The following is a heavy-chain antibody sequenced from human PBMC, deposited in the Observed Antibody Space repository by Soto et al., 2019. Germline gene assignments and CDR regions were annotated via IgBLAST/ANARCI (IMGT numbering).Heavy chain of an antibody. CDR1: GYTLTELS. CDR2: FDPEDGET. J-gene: IGHJ6*02. CDR3: ATEVGSAAAGDPYYYYGMDV. Sequence: VKVSCKVSGYTLTELSMHWVRQAPGKGLEWMGGFDPEDGETIYAQKFQGRVTMTEDTSTDTAYMELSSLRSEDTAVYYCATEVGSAAAGDPYYYYGMDVWGQGTTVTVSS. V-gene: IGHV1-24*01. D-gene: IGHD6-13*01.